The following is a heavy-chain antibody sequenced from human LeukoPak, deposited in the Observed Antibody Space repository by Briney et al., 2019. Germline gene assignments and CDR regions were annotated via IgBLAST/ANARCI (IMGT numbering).Heavy chain of an antibody. Sequence: GESLKISCKGSGYSFTTYWIGWVRQMPGKGLEWMGIIYPGDSDTRYSPSFQGQVTISADKSINTAYLQWSSLKASDTAMYYCARQSGYCSGGSCFSYIEDAFDIWGQRTMVTVSS. V-gene: IGHV5-51*01. J-gene: IGHJ3*02. CDR2: IYPGDSDT. CDR3: ARQSGYCSGGSCFSYIEDAFDI. CDR1: GYSFTTYW. D-gene: IGHD2-15*01.